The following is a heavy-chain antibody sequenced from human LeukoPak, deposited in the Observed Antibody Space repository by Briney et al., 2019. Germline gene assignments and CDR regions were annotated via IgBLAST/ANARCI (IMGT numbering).Heavy chain of an antibody. V-gene: IGHV1-46*01. CDR2: INPSGGST. Sequence: ASVKVSCKASGYTFTSYYMHWVRQAPGQGLEWMGIINPSGGSTSYAQKFQGRVTMTRDTSTSTAYMELSSLRSEDTAVYYCAIGRVGYCSSTSCSERGYYYYGMDVWGQGTTVTVSS. CDR3: AIGRVGYCSSTSCSERGYYYYGMDV. D-gene: IGHD2-2*01. CDR1: GYTFTSYY. J-gene: IGHJ6*02.